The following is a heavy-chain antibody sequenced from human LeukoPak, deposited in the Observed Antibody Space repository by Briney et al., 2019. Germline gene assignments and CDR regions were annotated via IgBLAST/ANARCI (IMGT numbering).Heavy chain of an antibody. CDR3: ARESYSSRHYYFDY. D-gene: IGHD6-13*01. CDR2: ISYDGSNK. Sequence: PGRSLRLSCAASGFTFSSYAMHWVRQAPGKGLEWVAVISYDGSNKYYADSVKGRFTISRDNSKNTLYLQMNSLRAEDTAVYYRARESYSSRHYYFDYWGQGTLVTVSS. V-gene: IGHV3-30-3*01. CDR1: GFTFSSYA. J-gene: IGHJ4*02.